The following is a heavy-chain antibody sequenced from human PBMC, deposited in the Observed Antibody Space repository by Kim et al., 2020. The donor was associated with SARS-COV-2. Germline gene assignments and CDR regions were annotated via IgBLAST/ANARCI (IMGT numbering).Heavy chain of an antibody. V-gene: IGHV3-48*03. J-gene: IGHJ4*02. D-gene: IGHD1-7*01. CDR1: GFIFSSYE. CDR2: ISDSGDSI. Sequence: GGSLRLSCAASGFIFSSYEMNWVRQTPGTGLEWISYISDSGDSIYYADSVKGRFTISRDNAKNSLYLQMRSLRVDDTAVYFCARDSGTGTSSTNHHFDYWGQGSLVTVSS. CDR3: ARDSGTGTSSTNHHFDY.